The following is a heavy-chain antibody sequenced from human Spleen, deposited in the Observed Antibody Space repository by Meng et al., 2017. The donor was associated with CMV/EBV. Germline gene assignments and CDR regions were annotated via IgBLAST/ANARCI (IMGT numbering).Heavy chain of an antibody. CDR1: GFTFSTYG. D-gene: IGHD6-13*01. Sequence: GGSLRLSCAASGFTFSTYGMHWVRQAPGKGLEWVSFIRYDGNNKDYEDSVKGRFTISRDNSKHTLYLQMNSLRTEDTAVYYCVKDCCGAAADRSTGFDYWGQGTLVTVSS. J-gene: IGHJ4*02. CDR2: IRYDGNNK. V-gene: IGHV3-30*02. CDR3: VKDCCGAAADRSTGFDY.